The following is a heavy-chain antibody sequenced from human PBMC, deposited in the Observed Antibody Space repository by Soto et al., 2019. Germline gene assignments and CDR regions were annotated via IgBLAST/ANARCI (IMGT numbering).Heavy chain of an antibody. CDR3: ARASGAYCGGDCYPGALYFDY. D-gene: IGHD2-21*02. CDR1: GGTFSSYA. V-gene: IGHV1-69*01. J-gene: IGHJ4*02. CDR2: IIPLFGTA. Sequence: QVQLVQSGAEVKKPGSSVKVSCKASGGTFSSYAISWVRQAPGQGLEWMGGIIPLFGTANYAQKFQGRVTITADESTSTAYMELSSLRSEDTAVYYCARASGAYCGGDCYPGALYFDYWGQGTLVTVSS.